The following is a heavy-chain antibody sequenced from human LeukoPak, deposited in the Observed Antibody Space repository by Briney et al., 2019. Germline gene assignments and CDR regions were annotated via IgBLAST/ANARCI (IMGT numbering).Heavy chain of an antibody. CDR2: IYYGGST. Sequence: SETLSLTCAVYGGSFSGYYWVWIRQPPGKGLEWIGSIYYGGSTNYNPSLKSRVTISGDTSKIQFSLNLRSVTAADTAVYYCARVLVGYYMDVWGKGTTVTVSS. D-gene: IGHD2-21*01. V-gene: IGHV4-34*01. CDR3: ARVLVGYYMDV. CDR1: GGSFSGYY. J-gene: IGHJ6*03.